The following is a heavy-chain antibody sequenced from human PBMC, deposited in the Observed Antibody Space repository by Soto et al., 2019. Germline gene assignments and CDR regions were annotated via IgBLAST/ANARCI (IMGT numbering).Heavy chain of an antibody. CDR3: GREKIPGILDY. CDR2: IIPILGIA. J-gene: IGHJ4*02. Sequence: GASVKVSCKASGGTFSSYTISWVRQAPGQGLGWMGRIIPILGIANYAQKFQGRVTITADKSTSTAYLELSSLRAEDTAVYYGGREKIPGILDYWGQGTLVPVSP. D-gene: IGHD1-20*01. CDR1: GGTFSSYT. V-gene: IGHV1-69*04.